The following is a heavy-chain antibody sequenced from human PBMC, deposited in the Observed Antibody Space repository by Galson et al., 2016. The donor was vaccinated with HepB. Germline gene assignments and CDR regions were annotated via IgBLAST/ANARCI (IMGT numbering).Heavy chain of an antibody. Sequence: SLRLSCAASAFTFSKYAMHWVRQAPGKGLEWVGLITDDGSKEEYGDSVKGRFNISRDNSKNMLYLQMNGLGGEDTAIYYCAKDRSATIFGVGIMTEDGMDVWGQGTTVTVS. CDR2: ITDDGSKE. CDR3: AKDRSATIFGVGIMTEDGMDV. CDR1: AFTFSKYA. J-gene: IGHJ6*02. D-gene: IGHD3-3*01. V-gene: IGHV3-30*18.